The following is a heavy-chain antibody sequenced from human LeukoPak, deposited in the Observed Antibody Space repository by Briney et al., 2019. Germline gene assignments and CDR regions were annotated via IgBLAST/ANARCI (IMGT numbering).Heavy chain of an antibody. J-gene: IGHJ4*02. D-gene: IGHD6-19*01. Sequence: GRSLRLSCAASGFTFDHYAMHWVRQAPGTGLEWVSVISWNSGSIGYADSVKGRFTISRDNAKNSLYLQMNSLRAEDTALYYCAKDWGIAVADSLDYWGQGTLVTVSS. CDR3: AKDWGIAVADSLDY. CDR2: ISWNSGSI. V-gene: IGHV3-9*01. CDR1: GFTFDHYA.